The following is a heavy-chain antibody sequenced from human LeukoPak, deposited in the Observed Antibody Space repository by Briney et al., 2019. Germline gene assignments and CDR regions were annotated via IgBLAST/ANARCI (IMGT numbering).Heavy chain of an antibody. D-gene: IGHD2-2*01. J-gene: IGHJ4*02. V-gene: IGHV3-23*01. CDR1: GFTFSSYA. Sequence: GSLRLSCAASGFTFSSYAMSWVRQAPGKGLEWVSAISGSGGSTYYADSVKGRFTISRDNPKNTLYLQMNSLRAEDTAVYYCAKNTYVVVPAAMGYWGQGTLVTVSS. CDR2: ISGSGGST. CDR3: AKNTYVVVPAAMGY.